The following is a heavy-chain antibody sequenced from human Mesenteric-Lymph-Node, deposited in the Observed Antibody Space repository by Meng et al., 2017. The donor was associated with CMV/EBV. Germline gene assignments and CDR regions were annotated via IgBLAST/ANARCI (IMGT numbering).Heavy chain of an antibody. V-gene: IGHV4-34*01. CDR3: ARGLGTIFGVVPPDY. CDR1: GGSFSGYY. D-gene: IGHD3-3*01. J-gene: IGHJ4*02. CDR2: INHSGST. Sequence: YGGSFSGYYWSWIRQPPGKGLEWIGEINHSGSTNSNPSLKSRVTISVDTSKNQFSLKLSSVTAADTAVYYCARGLGTIFGVVPPDYWGQGTLVTVSS.